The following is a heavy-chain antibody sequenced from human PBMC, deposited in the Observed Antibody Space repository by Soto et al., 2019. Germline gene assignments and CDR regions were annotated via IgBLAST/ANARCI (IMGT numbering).Heavy chain of an antibody. CDR2: IYYSGST. CDR1: GGSISSGDYY. Sequence: SETLSLTCTVSGGSISSGDYYWSWIRQPPGKGLEWIGYIYYSGSTYYNPSLKSRVTISVDTSKNQFSLKLSSVTAADTAVYYCARVSPTCTNGVCRYYSAYWGQGTLVTVSS. V-gene: IGHV4-30-4*01. J-gene: IGHJ4*02. D-gene: IGHD2-8*01. CDR3: ARVSPTCTNGVCRYYSAY.